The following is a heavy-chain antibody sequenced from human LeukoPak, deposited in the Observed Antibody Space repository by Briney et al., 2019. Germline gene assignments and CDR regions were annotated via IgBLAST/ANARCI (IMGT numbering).Heavy chain of an antibody. CDR3: ASNTDYYDSSGYLVDY. J-gene: IGHJ4*02. V-gene: IGHV1-46*01. Sequence: ASVKVSCKASGYTFTSYYMHWVRQAPGQGLEWMGIINPSGGSTSYAQKFQGRVTMTRDTSTSTVYMELSSLRSEDTAVYYCASNTDYYDSSGYLVDYWGQGTLVTVSS. CDR2: INPSGGST. D-gene: IGHD3-22*01. CDR1: GYTFTSYY.